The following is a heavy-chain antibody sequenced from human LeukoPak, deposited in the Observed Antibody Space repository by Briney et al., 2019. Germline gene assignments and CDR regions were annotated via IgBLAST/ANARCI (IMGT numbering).Heavy chain of an antibody. CDR1: GFTFSSYW. Sequence: PGGSLRLSCAASGFTFSSYWMSWVRQTPGKGLEWISSITTISSYTFYADSVKGRFTISRDNARNSLYLQMNSLTAEDTAVYYCARDPYSGAYGDTYYYFMDVWGKGTTVTISS. CDR2: ITTISSYT. J-gene: IGHJ6*03. CDR3: ARDPYSGAYGDTYYYFMDV. D-gene: IGHD1-26*01. V-gene: IGHV3-21*01.